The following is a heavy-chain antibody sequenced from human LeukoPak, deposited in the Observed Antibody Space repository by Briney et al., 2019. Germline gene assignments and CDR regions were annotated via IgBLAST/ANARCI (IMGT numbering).Heavy chain of an antibody. CDR3: ARRYCSGGDCCDAFDI. Sequence: NSSETLSLTCTVSGGSINSYYWSWIRQPPGKGLEWIAYIYYSGSTSYNPSLKSRVTISVDASKNQFSLKLSSVTAADTAVYYCARRYCSGGDCCDAFDIWGQGTMVTVSS. CDR1: GGSINSYY. V-gene: IGHV4-59*08. J-gene: IGHJ3*02. CDR2: IYYSGST. D-gene: IGHD2-15*01.